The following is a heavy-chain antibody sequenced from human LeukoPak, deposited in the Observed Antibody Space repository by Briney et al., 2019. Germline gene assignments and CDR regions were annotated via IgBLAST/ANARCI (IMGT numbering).Heavy chain of an antibody. CDR2: INSSGSTI. CDR1: GFPFSDYY. Sequence: GGTLRLSCADSGFPFSDYYMSWIRQAPGKGLEGVSYINSSGSTIYYADSVKGRFTISRDNAKNSLYLQMNSLRAEDTAVYYCARDLAVSEPYNWFDPWGQGTLVTVSS. J-gene: IGHJ5*02. CDR3: ARDLAVSEPYNWFDP. D-gene: IGHD6-19*01. V-gene: IGHV3-11*01.